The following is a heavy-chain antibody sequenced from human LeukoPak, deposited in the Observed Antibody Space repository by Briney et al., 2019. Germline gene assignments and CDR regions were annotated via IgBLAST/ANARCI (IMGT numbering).Heavy chain of an antibody. CDR3: AKDTEYQLLGYMDV. D-gene: IGHD2-2*01. V-gene: IGHV3-9*01. J-gene: IGHJ6*03. CDR1: GFTFDDYA. CDR2: ISWNSGSI. Sequence: PGGSLRLSCAASGFTFDDYAMHWVRQAPGKGLEWVSGISWNSGSIGYADSVKGRFTISRDNAKNSLYLQMNSLRAEDTALYYCAKDTEYQLLGYMDVWGKGTTVTISS.